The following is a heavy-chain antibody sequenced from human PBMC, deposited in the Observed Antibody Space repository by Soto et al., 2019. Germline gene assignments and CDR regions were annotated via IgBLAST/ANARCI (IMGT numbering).Heavy chain of an antibody. CDR1: GGSISSYY. D-gene: IGHD5-12*01. V-gene: IGHV4-59*01. CDR2: IYYSGST. J-gene: IGHJ4*02. CDR3: ARADIVATIAFDY. Sequence: KPSETLSLTCTVSGGSISSYYWSWIRQPPGKGLEWIGYIYYSGSTNYNPSLKSRVTISVDTSKNQFSLKLSSVTAADTAVYYCARADIVATIAFDYWGQGTLVTVSS.